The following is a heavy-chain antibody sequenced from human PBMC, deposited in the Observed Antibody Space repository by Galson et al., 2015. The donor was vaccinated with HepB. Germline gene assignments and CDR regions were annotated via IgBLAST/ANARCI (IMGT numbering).Heavy chain of an antibody. CDR1: GFTFSSYG. D-gene: IGHD3-22*01. V-gene: IGHV3-33*01. Sequence: SLRLSCAASGFTFSSYGMHWVRQAPGKGLEWVAVIWYDGSNKYYADSVKGRFTISRDNSKNTLYLQMNSLRAEDTAVYYCAREGYYDSSGYYGGVLDYWGQGTLVNVSS. J-gene: IGHJ4*02. CDR2: IWYDGSNK. CDR3: AREGYYDSSGYYGGVLDY.